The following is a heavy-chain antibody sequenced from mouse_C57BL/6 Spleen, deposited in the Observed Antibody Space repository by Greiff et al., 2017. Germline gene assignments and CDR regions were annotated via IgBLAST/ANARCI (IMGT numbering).Heavy chain of an antibody. Sequence: VQLQQPGAELVKPGASVKLSCKASGYTFTSYWMHWVKQRPGQGLEWIGMIHPNSGSTNYNEKFKSKATLTVDKSSSTAYMQLSSLTSEDSAVYYCARGTSSGTSFDYWGQGTTLTVSS. CDR1: GYTFTSYW. CDR3: ARGTSSGTSFDY. CDR2: IHPNSGST. J-gene: IGHJ2*01. D-gene: IGHD4-1*01. V-gene: IGHV1-64*01.